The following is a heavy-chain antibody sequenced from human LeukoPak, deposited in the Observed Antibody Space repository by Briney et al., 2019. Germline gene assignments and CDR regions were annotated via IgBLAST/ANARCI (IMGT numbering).Heavy chain of an antibody. D-gene: IGHD3-10*01. CDR1: GYTFTSYD. CDR3: ARGVVNYYGSGSYIVPSCWFDP. Sequence: GASVKVSCKASGYTFTSYDINWVRQATGQGLEWMGWMNPNSGNTGYAQKFQGRVTMTRNTSISTAYMELSSLRSEDTAVYYCARGVVNYYGSGSYIVPSCWFDPWGQGTLVTVSS. V-gene: IGHV1-8*01. CDR2: MNPNSGNT. J-gene: IGHJ5*02.